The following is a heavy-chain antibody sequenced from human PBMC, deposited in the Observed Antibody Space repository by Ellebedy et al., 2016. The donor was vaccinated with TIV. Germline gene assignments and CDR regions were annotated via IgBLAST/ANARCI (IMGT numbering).Heavy chain of an antibody. CDR2: ISAYNGNT. V-gene: IGHV1-18*01. CDR1: GGTFSSYA. CDR3: VVGGAFDI. D-gene: IGHD3-10*01. Sequence: ASVKVSCXASGGTFSSYAISWVRQAPGQGLEWMGWISAYNGNTNYAQKLQGRVTMTTDTSTSTAYMELRSLRSDDTAVYYCVVGGAFDIWGQGTMVTVSS. J-gene: IGHJ3*02.